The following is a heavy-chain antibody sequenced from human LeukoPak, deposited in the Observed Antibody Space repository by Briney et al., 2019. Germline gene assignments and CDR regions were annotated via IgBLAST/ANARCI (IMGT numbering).Heavy chain of an antibody. Sequence: PGRSLRLSCAASGFTFSSYGMHWVRQAPGKGLEWVAVIWYDGSNKYYADSVKGRFTISRDNSKNTLYLQMNSLRAEDTAVYYCARSQGVFWPRMDAFDIWGQGTMVTVSS. J-gene: IGHJ3*02. CDR3: ARSQGVFWPRMDAFDI. CDR1: GFTFSSYG. V-gene: IGHV3-33*08. D-gene: IGHD3-3*01. CDR2: IWYDGSNK.